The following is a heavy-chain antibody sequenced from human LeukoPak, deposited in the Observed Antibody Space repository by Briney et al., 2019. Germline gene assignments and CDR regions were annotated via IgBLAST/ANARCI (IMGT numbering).Heavy chain of an antibody. J-gene: IGHJ5*02. CDR1: GGSLSGYY. CDR2: INHSGST. Sequence: PSESLSLTCGVYGGSLSGYYWSWIRPPPGNWLEWLVEINHSGSTTYTPSLNRRPAISGDTSKNQLSLKLTSVTAADTAVYCCVREWGYYGSGNLWGQGTLVTVSS. V-gene: IGHV4-34*01. CDR3: VREWGYYGSGNL. D-gene: IGHD3-10*01.